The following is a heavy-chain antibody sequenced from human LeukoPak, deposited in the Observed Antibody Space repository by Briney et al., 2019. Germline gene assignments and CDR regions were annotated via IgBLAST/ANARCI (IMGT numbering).Heavy chain of an antibody. CDR2: ISGGGSST. V-gene: IGHV3-23*01. CDR1: GFTFNNYA. D-gene: IGHD3-10*01. CDR3: AKDQISTLRGLNDY. J-gene: IGHJ4*02. Sequence: GGSLRLSCAASGFTFNNYATNWVRQTPGKGLDWVSSISGGGSSTTYADSVKGRFTISRDNSRNTVYLQMNGLRAEDTAVYYCAKDQISTLRGLNDYWGQGTLVTVSS.